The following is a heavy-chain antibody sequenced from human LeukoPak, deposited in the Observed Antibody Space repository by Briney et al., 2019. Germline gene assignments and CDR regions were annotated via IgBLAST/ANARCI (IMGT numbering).Heavy chain of an antibody. V-gene: IGHV3-20*04. CDR3: ARFKVWLPYDY. D-gene: IGHD3-16*01. J-gene: IGHJ4*02. CDR2: INWNGGST. Sequence: GGSLRLSCAASGFTFDDYGMSWVRQAPGKGLEWVSGINWNGGSTGYADSVKGRFTISRDNAKNSLYLQMNSLRAEDTAVYYCARFKVWLPYDYWGQGTLVTVSS. CDR1: GFTFDDYG.